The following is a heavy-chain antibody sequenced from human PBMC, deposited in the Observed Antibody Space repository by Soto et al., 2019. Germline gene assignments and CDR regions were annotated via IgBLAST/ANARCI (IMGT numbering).Heavy chain of an antibody. J-gene: IGHJ4*02. V-gene: IGHV3-33*01. Sequence: QVQLVESGGGVVQSGRSLRLSCAASGFTFSSYGMHWVRQAPGKGLEWVAVIWYDGSNKYYADSVKGRFTISRDNSKNTLYLQMNSLRAEDTAVYYCARDPTSLGRIQLWYDYWGQGTLVTVSS. CDR1: GFTFSSYG. D-gene: IGHD5-18*01. CDR2: IWYDGSNK. CDR3: ARDPTSLGRIQLWYDY.